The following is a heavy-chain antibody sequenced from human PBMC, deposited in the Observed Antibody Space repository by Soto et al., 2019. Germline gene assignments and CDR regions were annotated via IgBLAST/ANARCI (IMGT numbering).Heavy chain of an antibody. D-gene: IGHD3-9*01. CDR1: GGSFSGYY. V-gene: IGHV4-34*01. CDR3: ARGNRYYDILTGPNGGPYYGMDV. J-gene: IGHJ6*02. Sequence: PSETLSLTCAVYGGSFSGYYWSWIRQPPGKGLEWIGEINHSGSTNYNPSLKSRVTISVDTSKNQFSLKLSSVTAADTAVYYCARGNRYYDILTGPNGGPYYGMDVWGQGTTVTVSS. CDR2: INHSGST.